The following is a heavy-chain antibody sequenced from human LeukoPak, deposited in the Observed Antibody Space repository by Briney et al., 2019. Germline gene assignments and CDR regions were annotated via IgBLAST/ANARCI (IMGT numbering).Heavy chain of an antibody. V-gene: IGHV3-53*01. CDR3: AREGYYYDSSGYSYNDY. CDR1: GFTVSSNY. J-gene: IGHJ4*02. Sequence: PGGSLRLSCEASGFTVSSNYMSWVRQAPGKGLEWVSVIYSGGSTYYADSVKGRFTISRDNSKNTLYLQMNSLRAEDTAVYYCAREGYYYDSSGYSYNDYWGQGTLVTVSS. CDR2: IYSGGST. D-gene: IGHD3-22*01.